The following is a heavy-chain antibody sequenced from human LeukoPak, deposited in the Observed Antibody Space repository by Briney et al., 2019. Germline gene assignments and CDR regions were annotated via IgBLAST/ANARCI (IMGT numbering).Heavy chain of an antibody. CDR2: INHSGTT. D-gene: IGHD3-10*01. Sequence: SEILPLTCAVYGGSFSGDYWSWIRQPPGKGLEWIGEINHSGTTNYNTPLKSRGIISVDTSKKQFSLKVSSVTAADTAVYYCARHKFRRAGNYVWDYGMDVWGQGTTVTVSS. CDR3: ARHKFRRAGNYVWDYGMDV. CDR1: GGSFSGDY. J-gene: IGHJ6*02. V-gene: IGHV4-34*01.